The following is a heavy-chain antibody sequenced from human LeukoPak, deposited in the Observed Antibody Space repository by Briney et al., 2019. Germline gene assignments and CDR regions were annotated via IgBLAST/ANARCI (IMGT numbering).Heavy chain of an antibody. V-gene: IGHV1-69*06. CDR3: ARRRGSSSPYYYYGMDV. CDR2: IIPIFCTA. CDR1: GGTFSSYA. Sequence: ASVKVSCKASGGTFSSYAISWVRQAPGQGLEWMGGIIPIFCTANYAHKFQGRVTITADKSKSTAYMALSSLRSEDTAVYYCARRRGSSSPYYYYGMDVWGKGTTVTVSS. J-gene: IGHJ6*04. D-gene: IGHD6-13*01.